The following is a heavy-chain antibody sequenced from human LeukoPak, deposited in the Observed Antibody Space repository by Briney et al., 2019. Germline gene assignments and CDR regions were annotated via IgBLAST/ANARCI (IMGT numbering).Heavy chain of an antibody. V-gene: IGHV3-74*01. J-gene: IGHJ4*02. CDR3: ARDINYYDSSGYYKDY. D-gene: IGHD3-22*01. CDR1: GFIFSSYW. CDR2: INSDGSST. Sequence: QPGGSLRLPCAASGFIFSSYWMHWVRQAPGKGLVWVSRINSDGSSTSYADSVKGRFTVSRDNAKNTLYLQMNSLRAEDTAVYYCARDINYYDSSGYYKDYWGQGTLVTVSS.